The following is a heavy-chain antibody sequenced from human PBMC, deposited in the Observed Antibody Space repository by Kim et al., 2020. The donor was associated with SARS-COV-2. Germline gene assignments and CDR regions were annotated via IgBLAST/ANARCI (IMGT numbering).Heavy chain of an antibody. D-gene: IGHD3-9*01. J-gene: IGHJ6*02. CDR2: INAGNGNT. CDR3: AGTHYDILTGYRQYYYYYYGMDV. V-gene: IGHV1-3*01. CDR1: GYTFTSYA. Sequence: ASVKVSCKASGYTFTSYAMHWVRQAPGQRLEWMGWINAGNGNTKYSQKFQGRVTITRDTSASTAYMELSSLRSEDTAVYYCAGTHYDILTGYRQYYYYYYGMDVWGQGTTVTVSS.